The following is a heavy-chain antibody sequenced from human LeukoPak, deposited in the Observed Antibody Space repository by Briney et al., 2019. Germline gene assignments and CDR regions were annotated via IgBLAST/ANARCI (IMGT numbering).Heavy chain of an antibody. V-gene: IGHV1-69*01. D-gene: IGHD6-13*01. Sequence: SVKVSCKASGRTFSSYAISWVRQAPGQGLEWMGGIVPIFGTANYAQKFQGRVTITADESTSTAYMELSSLRSEDTAVYYCASGYSSSWGWFDPWGQGTLVTVSS. CDR3: ASGYSSSWGWFDP. CDR1: GRTFSSYA. CDR2: IVPIFGTA. J-gene: IGHJ5*02.